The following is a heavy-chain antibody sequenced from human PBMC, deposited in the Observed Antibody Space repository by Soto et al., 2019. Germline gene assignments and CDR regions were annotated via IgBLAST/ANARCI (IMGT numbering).Heavy chain of an antibody. Sequence: PGGSLRLSCAASGFTFSSYSMHWVRQAPGKGLEWVSSISSRSRSIYYADSQKGRFTISRDNTKNSLYLQMSNLRAEDTAVYYCARDRPHSWLDPWGQGTLVTVSS. CDR2: ISSRSRSI. CDR3: ARDRPHSWLDP. J-gene: IGHJ5*02. V-gene: IGHV3-21*01. CDR1: GFTFSSYS. D-gene: IGHD4-4*01.